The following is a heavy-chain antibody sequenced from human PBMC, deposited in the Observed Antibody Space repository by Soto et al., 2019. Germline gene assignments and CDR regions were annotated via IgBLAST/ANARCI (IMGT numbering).Heavy chain of an antibody. CDR2: IYYSGST. CDR1: GGSISSGDYY. J-gene: IGHJ5*02. Sequence: SETLSLTCTVSGGSISSGDYYWSWIRQPPGKGLEWIWYIYYSGSTYYNPSLKSRVTISVDTSKNQFPLKLSSVTAADTAVYYCARAKTERYYDSSGYSRTAWFDPWGQGTLVTVSS. CDR3: ARAKTERYYDSSGYSRTAWFDP. V-gene: IGHV4-30-4*01. D-gene: IGHD3-22*01.